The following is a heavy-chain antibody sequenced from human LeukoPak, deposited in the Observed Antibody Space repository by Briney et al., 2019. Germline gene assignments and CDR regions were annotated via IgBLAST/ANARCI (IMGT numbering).Heavy chain of an antibody. CDR1: GFTFSSYA. D-gene: IGHD6-19*01. CDR3: AKPDSSGWYLVFDY. Sequence: GGSLRLSCAASGFTFSSYAMNWVRQAPGKGLEWVSTISSGSGTTHYADSVKGRFTISRDNFKDTLYLQMNSLRAEDTAVYYCAKPDSSGWYLVFDYWGQGTLVTVSS. V-gene: IGHV3-23*01. CDR2: ISSGSGTT. J-gene: IGHJ4*02.